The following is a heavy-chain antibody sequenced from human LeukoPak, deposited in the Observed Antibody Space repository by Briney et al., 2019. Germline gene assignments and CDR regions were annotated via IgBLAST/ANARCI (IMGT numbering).Heavy chain of an antibody. Sequence: GGSLRLSCEASGFTFSAYGMHWVRQAPGKGPEWVAVIWYDGSNKYYADSVKGRFTISRDNSKNTLYLQMNRLRAEDTAVYYCARDWGEGFFSMAFDIWGQGTMVTVSS. CDR1: GFTFSAYG. V-gene: IGHV3-33*08. J-gene: IGHJ3*02. D-gene: IGHD3-16*01. CDR2: IWYDGSNK. CDR3: ARDWGEGFFSMAFDI.